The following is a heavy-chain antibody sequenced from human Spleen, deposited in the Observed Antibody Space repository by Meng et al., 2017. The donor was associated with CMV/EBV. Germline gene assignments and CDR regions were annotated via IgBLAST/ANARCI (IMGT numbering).Heavy chain of an antibody. CDR1: YMFTGYF. D-gene: IGHD2-15*01. CDR2: ITPNSGNT. V-gene: IGHV1-2*02. J-gene: IGHJ4*02. Sequence: YMFTGYFIHWVRQAPGQGLEWMGGITPNSGNTNYAQNFQGRVAMTTDTSISTAYMELSSLTYDDTAVYFCARVDALGYCTGGGCYSVFWGQGTLVTVSS. CDR3: ARVDALGYCTGGGCYSVF.